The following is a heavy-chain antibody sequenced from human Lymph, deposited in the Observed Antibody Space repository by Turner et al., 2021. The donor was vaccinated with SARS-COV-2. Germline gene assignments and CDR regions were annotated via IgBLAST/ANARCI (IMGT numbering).Heavy chain of an antibody. CDR3: ARGLGSSWYSGGFDY. CDR2: IWYDGSNK. Sequence: QVQLVDSGGGVAQPGRSLRLSCAGSGFTFSSYVMQWVRQAPGKGLEWVAVIWYDGSNKYYADSVKGRFTISRDNSKNTRYLQMNSLRAEDTAVYYCARGLGSSWYSGGFDYWGQGTLVTVSS. CDR1: GFTFSSYV. J-gene: IGHJ4*02. V-gene: IGHV3-33*01. D-gene: IGHD6-13*01.